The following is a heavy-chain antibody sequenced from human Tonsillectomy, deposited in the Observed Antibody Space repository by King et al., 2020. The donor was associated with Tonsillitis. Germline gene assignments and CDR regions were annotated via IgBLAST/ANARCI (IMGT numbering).Heavy chain of an antibody. J-gene: IGHJ3*02. CDR2: IIPIFGTT. CDR1: GGTFSSYA. D-gene: IGHD4-17*01. V-gene: IGHV1-69*01. Sequence: VQLVQSGAEVKKPGSSVKVSCKASGGTFSSYAISWVRQAPGQGLEWMGGIIPIFGTTNYEQKFQGRVTITADESTTTAYMELSSLRSEDTAVYYCARGAVTTNAFDIWGQGTMVTVSS. CDR3: ARGAVTTNAFDI.